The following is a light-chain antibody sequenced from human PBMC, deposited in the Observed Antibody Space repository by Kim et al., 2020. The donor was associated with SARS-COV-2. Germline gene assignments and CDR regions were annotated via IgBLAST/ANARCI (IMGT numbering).Light chain of an antibody. Sequence: DIHMTQSPSSLSASLGDTVTITCRSSQTIAAYLNWYQQRPGKPPKLLIFASSSLQNGVSSRFSGSGSETDFTLTISSLQPEDFATYYCQQTYRIPLTFGQGTRLEIK. CDR3: QQTYRIPLT. CDR2: ASS. J-gene: IGKJ5*01. V-gene: IGKV1-39*01. CDR1: QTIAAY.